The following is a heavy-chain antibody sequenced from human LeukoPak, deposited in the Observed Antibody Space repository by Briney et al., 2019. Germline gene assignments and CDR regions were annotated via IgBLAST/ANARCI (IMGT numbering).Heavy chain of an antibody. J-gene: IGHJ5*02. Sequence: PSETLSLTCTVSGGSMINNYWSWIRQPPGKGLEWIGYIYQTGDSNHNPSLKSRVTMSVDTSKNQFSLKLSSVTAADTAVYYCARGEYYGDNWFDPWGQGTLVTVSS. CDR3: ARGEYYGDNWFDP. CDR2: IYQTGDS. CDR1: GGSMINNY. V-gene: IGHV4-59*12. D-gene: IGHD4-17*01.